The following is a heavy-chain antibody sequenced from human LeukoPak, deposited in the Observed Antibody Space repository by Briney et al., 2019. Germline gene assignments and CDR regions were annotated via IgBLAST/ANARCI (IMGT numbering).Heavy chain of an antibody. CDR1: GFTFSTYA. CDR2: ISGSGGST. Sequence: GGSLRLSCAASGFTFSTYAMSWVRQAPGKGLEWVSTISGSGGSTYYADSVKGRFTISRDTSKNTLYLQMNSLRAEDTAVYFCAKRSVSNAFDIWGQGTMVTISS. CDR3: AKRSVSNAFDI. V-gene: IGHV3-23*01. J-gene: IGHJ3*02.